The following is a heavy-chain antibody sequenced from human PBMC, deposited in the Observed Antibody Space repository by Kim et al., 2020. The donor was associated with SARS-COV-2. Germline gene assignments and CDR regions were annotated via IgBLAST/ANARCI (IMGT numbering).Heavy chain of an antibody. D-gene: IGHD6-13*01. V-gene: IGHV5-10-1*01. Sequence: GESLKISCKGSGYSFTSYWISLVRQMPGKGLEWMGRFDPSDSYTNYSPSFQGHVTISADKSISTAYLQWSSLKASDTAMYYCATTPWYSSSWYLGLDYWGQGTLVTVSS. CDR2: FDPSDSYT. J-gene: IGHJ4*02. CDR3: ATTPWYSSSWYLGLDY. CDR1: GYSFTSYW.